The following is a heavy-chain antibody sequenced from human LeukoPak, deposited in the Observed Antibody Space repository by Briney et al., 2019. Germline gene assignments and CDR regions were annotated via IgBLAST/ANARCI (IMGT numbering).Heavy chain of an antibody. CDR1: GFTFSSYA. Sequence: GGSLRLSCAASGFTFSSYAMSWDRQAPGKGLEWVSAISGSGGSTYYADSVKGRFTISRDNSKNTLYLQMNSLRAEDTAVYYCAKSPHYYGSGVYFDYWGQGTLVTVSS. J-gene: IGHJ4*02. CDR2: ISGSGGST. CDR3: AKSPHYYGSGVYFDY. V-gene: IGHV3-23*01. D-gene: IGHD3-10*01.